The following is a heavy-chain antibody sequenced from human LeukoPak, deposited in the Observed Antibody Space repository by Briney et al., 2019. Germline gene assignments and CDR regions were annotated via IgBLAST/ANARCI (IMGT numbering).Heavy chain of an antibody. CDR2: IYSDNT. CDR3: ARRAGAYSHPYDY. J-gene: IGHJ4*02. CDR1: GFTFSSYG. D-gene: IGHD4/OR15-4a*01. V-gene: IGHV3-53*01. Sequence: GGSLGLSCAASGFTFSSYGMSWVRQAPGKGLEWVSFIYSDNTHYSDSVKGRFTISRDNSKNTLYLQMNSLRAEDTAVYYCARRAGAYSHPYDYWGQGTLVTVSS.